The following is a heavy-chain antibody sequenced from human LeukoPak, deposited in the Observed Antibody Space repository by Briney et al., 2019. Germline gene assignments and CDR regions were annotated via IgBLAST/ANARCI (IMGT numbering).Heavy chain of an antibody. CDR2: IRFDGGNE. CDR3: AEAGYSTSWYYLDF. Sequence: PGGSLRLSCAASDFTFSDYGMHWVRQAPGKGLEWVAFIRFDGGNEIYGDSVKGRFTISRDDSKDTLYLQMNSLSAEDTAVYFCAEAGYSTSWYYLDFWGQGTLVTVSS. J-gene: IGHJ4*02. D-gene: IGHD6-13*01. CDR1: DFTFSDYG. V-gene: IGHV3-30*02.